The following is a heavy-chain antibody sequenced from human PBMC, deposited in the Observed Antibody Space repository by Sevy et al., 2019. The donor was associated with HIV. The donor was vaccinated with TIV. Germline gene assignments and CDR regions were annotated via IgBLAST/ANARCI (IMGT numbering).Heavy chain of an antibody. J-gene: IGHJ5*02. Sequence: GGSLRLSCAASGFTFSNFGMHWVRQAPGKGLEWVAVISFDGSEHYYADSVKGRLTISRDNSKNTLFLEMKSLRAEDTAVYYCARVFYRNWFDPWGQGTLVTVSS. CDR2: ISFDGSEH. CDR1: GFTFSNFG. CDR3: ARVFYRNWFDP. D-gene: IGHD1-26*01. V-gene: IGHV3-30*03.